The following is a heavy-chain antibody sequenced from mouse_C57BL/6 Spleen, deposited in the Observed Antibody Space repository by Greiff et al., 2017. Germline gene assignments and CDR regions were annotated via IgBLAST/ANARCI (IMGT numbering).Heavy chain of an antibody. CDR1: GFTFSSYA. Sequence: EVQGVESGGGLVKPGGSLKLSCAASGFTFSSYAMTWVRQTPEKRLEWVATISDGGSYTYYPDNVKGRFTITRDNAKNKLYLQMRHLTSEDTAMYYCAREGDYGWFAYWGKGTLVTVSA. CDR3: AREGDYGWFAY. V-gene: IGHV5-4*01. J-gene: IGHJ3*01. CDR2: ISDGGSYT. D-gene: IGHD2-13*01.